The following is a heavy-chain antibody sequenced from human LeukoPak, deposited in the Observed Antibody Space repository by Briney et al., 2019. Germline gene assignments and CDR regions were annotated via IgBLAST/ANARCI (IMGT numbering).Heavy chain of an antibody. CDR1: EFTFPTYA. CDR2: IIGMSGST. CDR3: AKEDYEHNCYYMDV. Sequence: GGSLRLSCAASEFTFPTYAMSWVPQAPGKGWEGVSAIIGMSGSTYYADSLKGRFTITRDNSKTTLYLQMNSLRAEDTAVYYCAKEDYEHNCYYMDVWGKGTTVTVSS. J-gene: IGHJ6*03. V-gene: IGHV3-23*01. D-gene: IGHD4-17*01.